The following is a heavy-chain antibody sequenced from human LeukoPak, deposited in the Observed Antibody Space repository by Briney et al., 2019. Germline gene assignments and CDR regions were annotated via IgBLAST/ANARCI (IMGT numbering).Heavy chain of an antibody. CDR3: ARREQWLVGDDY. CDR2: INHSGST. V-gene: IGHV4-34*01. Sequence: SETLSLTCAVYGGSFSGYYWSWIRQPPGKGLEWIGEINHSGSTNYNPSLKSRVTISVDTSKNQFSLKLSSVTAADTAVYYCARREQWLVGDDYWGQGTLVTVFS. J-gene: IGHJ4*02. D-gene: IGHD6-19*01. CDR1: GGSFSGYY.